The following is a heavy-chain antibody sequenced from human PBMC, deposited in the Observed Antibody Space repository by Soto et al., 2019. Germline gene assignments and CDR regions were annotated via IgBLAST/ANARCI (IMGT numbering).Heavy chain of an antibody. V-gene: IGHV3-30-3*01. J-gene: IGHJ6*02. CDR3: SRCNEARWFGETCYYYAMDV. D-gene: IGHD3-10*01. CDR1: GFTFSSYA. Sequence: QVQLVESGGGVVQPGRSLRLSCAASGFTFSSYAMHWVRQAPGKGLEWVAVISYDGSKKYYADSVKGRFTISRDNSKNSLYLQMNSLRAEDTAVHYCSRCNEARWFGETCYYYAMDVWGQGTTVTVSS. CDR2: ISYDGSKK.